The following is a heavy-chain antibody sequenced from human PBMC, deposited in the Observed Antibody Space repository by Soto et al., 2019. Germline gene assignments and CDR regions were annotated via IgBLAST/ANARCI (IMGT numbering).Heavy chain of an antibody. CDR1: GYSFTSYW. D-gene: IGHD2-2*01. CDR3: ARGHYCSSTSCYPVHGMDV. Sequence: EVQLVQSGAEGKKPGESLKISCKGSGYSFTSYWIDWVRQMPGKGLEWMGIIYPGDSDTRYSPSFQGQVTISADKSISTAYLQWSSLKASDTAMYYCARGHYCSSTSCYPVHGMDVWGQGTTVTVSS. J-gene: IGHJ6*02. CDR2: IYPGDSDT. V-gene: IGHV5-51*01.